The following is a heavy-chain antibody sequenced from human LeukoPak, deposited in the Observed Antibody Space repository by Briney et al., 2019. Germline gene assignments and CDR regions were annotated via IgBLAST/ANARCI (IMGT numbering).Heavy chain of an antibody. CDR3: ATSLRYGGNSY. V-gene: IGHV3-20*04. CDR1: GFRFHDYA. CDR2: IIYNGGRT. J-gene: IGHJ4*02. D-gene: IGHD4-23*01. Sequence: PGGSLRLSCAASGFRFHDYAMTWVRQAPGKGLEWVSTIIYNGGRTAYADSVKGRFTISRDNAKNSLYLQMNSLRAEDTAFYCCATSLRYGGNSYWGQGTLVTVSS.